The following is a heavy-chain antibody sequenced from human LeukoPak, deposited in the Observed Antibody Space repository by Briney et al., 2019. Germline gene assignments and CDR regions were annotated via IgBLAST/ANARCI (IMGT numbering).Heavy chain of an antibody. V-gene: IGHV4-34*01. Sequence: SETLSLSCAVYGGSFSGYYWSWIRQPPGKGLEWIGEINHSGSTNYNPSLKSRVTISVDTSKKQFSLKLSSVTAADTAVYYCASGTGNYWGQGTLVTVSS. J-gene: IGHJ4*02. D-gene: IGHD3-9*01. CDR2: INHSGST. CDR1: GGSFSGYY. CDR3: ASGTGNY.